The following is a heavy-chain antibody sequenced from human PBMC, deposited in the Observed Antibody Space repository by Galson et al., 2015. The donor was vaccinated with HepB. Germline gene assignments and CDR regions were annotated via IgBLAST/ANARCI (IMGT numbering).Heavy chain of an antibody. Sequence: SVKVSCKVSGYTLTELSMHWVRQAPGKGLEWMGGFDPEDGETIYAQKFQGRVTMTEDTSTDTAYMELSSLRSEDTAVYYCATAIVGATNDWFDPWGQGTLVTVSS. CDR1: GYTLTELS. J-gene: IGHJ5*02. V-gene: IGHV1-24*01. CDR2: FDPEDGET. CDR3: ATAIVGATNDWFDP. D-gene: IGHD1-26*01.